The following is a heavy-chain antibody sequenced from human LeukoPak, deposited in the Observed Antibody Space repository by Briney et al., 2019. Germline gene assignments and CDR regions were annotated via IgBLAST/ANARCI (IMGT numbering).Heavy chain of an antibody. Sequence: GGPLRLSCAASGFTFRQYWMSWVRQAPGKGLEWVANIKQEGSEKQDGSEKNYVDSVKGRFTISRDNAKNSLYLQMNSLRAEDTAVYYCARSGRGVDSFYFYMDVWGKGTTVTVSS. D-gene: IGHD3-10*01. J-gene: IGHJ6*03. CDR1: GFTFRQYW. V-gene: IGHV3-7*01. CDR3: ARSGRGVDSFYFYMDV. CDR2: IKQEGSEKQDGSEK.